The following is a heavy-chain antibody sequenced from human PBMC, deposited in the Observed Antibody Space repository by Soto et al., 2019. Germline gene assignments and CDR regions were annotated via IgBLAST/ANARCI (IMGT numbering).Heavy chain of an antibody. CDR1: GFTFSSYG. CDR2: ISYDGSNK. Sequence: GGSLRLSCAASGFTFSSYGMHWVRQAPGKGLEWVAVISYDGSNKYYADSAKGRFTISRDNSKNTLYLQMNSLRAEDTAVYYCAKVGYSYDIDYWGQGTLVTVSS. CDR3: AKVGYSYDIDY. D-gene: IGHD5-18*01. J-gene: IGHJ4*02. V-gene: IGHV3-30*18.